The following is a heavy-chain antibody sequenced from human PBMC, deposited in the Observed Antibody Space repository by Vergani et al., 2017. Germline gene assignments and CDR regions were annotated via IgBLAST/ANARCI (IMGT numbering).Heavy chain of an antibody. Sequence: VQLVESGGGLVKRGGSLRLSCAASGFTFSSYGMHWVRQAPGKGLEWVAVIWYDGSNKYYADSVKGRFTISRDNSKNTLYLQMNSLRAEDTAVYYCARDQGIAAAGTLYYFDYWGQGTLVTVSS. J-gene: IGHJ4*02. D-gene: IGHD6-13*01. CDR3: ARDQGIAAAGTLYYFDY. CDR1: GFTFSSYG. CDR2: IWYDGSNK. V-gene: IGHV3-33*08.